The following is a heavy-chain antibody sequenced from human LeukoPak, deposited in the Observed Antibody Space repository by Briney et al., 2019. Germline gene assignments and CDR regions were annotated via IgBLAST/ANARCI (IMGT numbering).Heavy chain of an antibody. CDR1: GFTFSSYG. CDR3: AREYYYDSSGYPAAFDY. J-gene: IGHJ4*02. CDR2: IWYDGSNK. Sequence: PGGSLRLSCAASGFTFSSYGMHWVRQAPGKGLEWVAVIWYDGSNKYYADSVKGRFTISRDNSKNTLYLQMNSLRAEDTAVYYCAREYYYDSSGYPAAFDYWGQGTLVTVSS. V-gene: IGHV3-33*01. D-gene: IGHD3-22*01.